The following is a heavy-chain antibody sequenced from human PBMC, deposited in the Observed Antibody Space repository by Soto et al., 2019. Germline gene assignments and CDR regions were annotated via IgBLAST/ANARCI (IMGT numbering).Heavy chain of an antibody. Sequence: QVQLVQSGAEVKKPGASVRVSCKPSGYTLTNYAINWVRQAAGQSLEWLAWIDPGSGRATYAQKVQGRIIVTRDNAAPKFSRHMTSQTAEDSAVYFCTSDLNGGNPFDYWGQGALVTVSS. CDR2: IDPGSGRA. CDR1: GYTLTNYA. J-gene: IGHJ4*02. V-gene: IGHV1-3*01. CDR3: TSDLNGGNPFDY. D-gene: IGHD2-8*01.